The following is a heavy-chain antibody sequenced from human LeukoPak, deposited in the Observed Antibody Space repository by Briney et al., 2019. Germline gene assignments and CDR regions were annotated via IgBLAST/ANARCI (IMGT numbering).Heavy chain of an antibody. V-gene: IGHV4-34*01. CDR2: INHSGST. Sequence: SETLSLTCAVYGGSFSGYYWSWIRQPPGKGLEWIGEINHSGSTNYNPSLKSRVTISVDTSKNQFSLKLSSMTAADTAVYYCARRLNWNRYYYYYYMDVWGKGTTVTVSS. CDR3: ARRLNWNRYYYYYYMDV. CDR1: GGSFSGYY. D-gene: IGHD1-1*01. J-gene: IGHJ6*03.